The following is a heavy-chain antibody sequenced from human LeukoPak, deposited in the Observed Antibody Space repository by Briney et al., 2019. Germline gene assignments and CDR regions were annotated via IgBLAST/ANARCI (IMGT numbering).Heavy chain of an antibody. CDR3: ASYVGSTVTTYYFDY. D-gene: IGHD4-11*01. CDR1: GFTFSSYA. Sequence: GGSLRLSCAASGFTFSSYAMSWVRQAPGKGLEWVSAISGSGGSTYYADSVKGRFTISRDNSKNTLYLQMNSLRAEDTAVYYCASYVGSTVTTYYFDYWGQGTLVTVSS. J-gene: IGHJ4*02. V-gene: IGHV3-23*01. CDR2: ISGSGGST.